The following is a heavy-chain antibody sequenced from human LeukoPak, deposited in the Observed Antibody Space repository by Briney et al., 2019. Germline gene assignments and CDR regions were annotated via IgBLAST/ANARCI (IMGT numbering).Heavy chain of an antibody. J-gene: IGHJ4*02. CDR3: ARLTILVVPAAISPYFDY. Sequence: SETLSLTCTVSGGSISSSSYYWGWIRQPPGKGLEWIGSIYYSGSTYYNPSLKSRVTISVDTSKNQFSLKLSSVTAADTAVYYCARLTILVVPAAISPYFDYWGPGTLVTVSS. D-gene: IGHD2-2*01. V-gene: IGHV4-39*01. CDR2: IYYSGST. CDR1: GGSISSSSYY.